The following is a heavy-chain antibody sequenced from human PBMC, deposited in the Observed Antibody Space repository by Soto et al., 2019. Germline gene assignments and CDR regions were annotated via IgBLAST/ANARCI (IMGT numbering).Heavy chain of an antibody. CDR1: GFAFDDYG. CDR3: ARIAAAGTNFDY. Sequence: GGSLRLSCAASGFAFDDYGMSWVRQAPGKGLEWVCIFNWSGGDTHYADVIKGRFTFSIDIARISFFFKMNSLRGEDTAVYYCARIAAAGTNFDYWGQGTLVTVSS. D-gene: IGHD6-13*01. CDR2: FNWSGGDT. J-gene: IGHJ4*02. V-gene: IGHV3-20*04.